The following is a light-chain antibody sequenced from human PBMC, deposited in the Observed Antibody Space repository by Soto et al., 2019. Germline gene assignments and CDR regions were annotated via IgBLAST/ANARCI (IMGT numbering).Light chain of an antibody. J-gene: IGKJ4*01. V-gene: IGKV3-11*01. Sequence: EIVLTQSPATLSLSPGERATLSCRASQSVSSYLAWYQQKPGQAPRLLIYDASSRATGIPARFSGSGSGTDLTLTISSLEAEDFAVYYCQQRSNWPLTLGGGTKVEIK. CDR3: QQRSNWPLT. CDR1: QSVSSY. CDR2: DAS.